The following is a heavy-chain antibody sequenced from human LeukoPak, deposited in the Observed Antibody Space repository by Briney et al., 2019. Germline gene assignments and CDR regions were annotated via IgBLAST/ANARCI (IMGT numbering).Heavy chain of an antibody. Sequence: GGSLRLSCAASEFSVGSNYMTWVRQAPGKGLEWVSVIYSGGSTYYADSVKGRFTISRDNSKNTLYLQMNSLRAEDTAVYYCARGGIAAAGIGGAFDIWGQGTMVTVSS. CDR3: ARGGIAAAGIGGAFDI. CDR1: EFSVGSNY. CDR2: IYSGGST. J-gene: IGHJ3*02. D-gene: IGHD6-13*01. V-gene: IGHV3-53*01.